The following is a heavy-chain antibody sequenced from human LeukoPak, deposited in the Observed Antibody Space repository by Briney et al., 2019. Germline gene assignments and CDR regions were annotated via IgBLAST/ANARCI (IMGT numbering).Heavy chain of an antibody. Sequence: GASVKVSCKASGYTFTSYGISWVRQAPGQGLEWMGWISAYNGNTNYAQKFQGRVTITTDESTSTAYMELSSLRSEDTAVYYCARLYSSGWYYFDYWGQGTLVTVSS. CDR3: ARLYSSGWYYFDY. D-gene: IGHD6-19*01. CDR2: ISAYNGNT. CDR1: GYTFTSYG. V-gene: IGHV1-18*01. J-gene: IGHJ4*02.